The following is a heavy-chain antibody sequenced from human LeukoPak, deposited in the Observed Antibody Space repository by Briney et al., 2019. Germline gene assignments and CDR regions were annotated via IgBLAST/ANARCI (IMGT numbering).Heavy chain of an antibody. CDR3: ARVGPGVTGSFDY. D-gene: IGHD3-9*01. V-gene: IGHV3-66*01. Sequence: PGGYLRLSCAASGFTVSSNNMNWVRQAPGKGREWGSILYSNGSTFNPNSVNGGFIVSRDNSRNTLYFHMNSLRPEDTAVYYCARVGPGVTGSFDYWGQGPLVTVSS. CDR2: LYSNGST. CDR1: GFTVSSNN. J-gene: IGHJ4*02.